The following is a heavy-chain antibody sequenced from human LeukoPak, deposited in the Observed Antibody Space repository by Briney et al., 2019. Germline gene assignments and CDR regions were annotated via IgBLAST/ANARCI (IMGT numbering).Heavy chain of an antibody. V-gene: IGHV1-2*02. CDR3: AKWIETSGYYFDY. D-gene: IGHD3-22*01. Sequence: ASVKVSCKASGYTLTGYYMHWVRQAPGQGLEWMGWINPNSGVTKYAQKFQGRVTMTRDTSISTAYMELSRLTSDDTAVYYCAKWIETSGYYFDYWGQGTLVTVSS. CDR2: INPNSGVT. CDR1: GYTLTGYY. J-gene: IGHJ4*02.